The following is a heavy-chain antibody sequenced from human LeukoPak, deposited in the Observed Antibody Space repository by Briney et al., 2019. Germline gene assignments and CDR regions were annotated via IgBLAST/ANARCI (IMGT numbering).Heavy chain of an antibody. Sequence: GASVKVSCKASGGTFSSYAISWVRQAPGQGLEWMGGIIPIFGTANYAQKFQGRVTITADKSTSTAYMELSSLRSEDTAVYYCAREGYSSSWYVERDAFDIWGQGTMVTVSS. CDR3: AREGYSSSWYVERDAFDI. D-gene: IGHD6-13*01. V-gene: IGHV1-69*06. CDR2: IIPIFGTA. CDR1: GGTFSSYA. J-gene: IGHJ3*02.